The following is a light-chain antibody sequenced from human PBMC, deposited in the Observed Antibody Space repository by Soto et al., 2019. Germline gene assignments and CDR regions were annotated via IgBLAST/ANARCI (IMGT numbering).Light chain of an antibody. CDR1: QSISSY. CDR2: AAS. Sequence: DVQMTQSPSSLSASVGDRVTITCRASQSISSYLNWYQQKPGKAPKLLIYAASSLQSGVPSRFSGSGSGTDFTLTISSLQPEDFATYYCQQSYSTFVQGTKVDIK. CDR3: QQSYST. J-gene: IGKJ1*01. V-gene: IGKV1-39*01.